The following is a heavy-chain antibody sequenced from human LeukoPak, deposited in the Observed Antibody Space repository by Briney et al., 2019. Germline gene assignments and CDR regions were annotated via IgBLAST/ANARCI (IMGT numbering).Heavy chain of an antibody. D-gene: IGHD5-24*01. V-gene: IGHV3-23*01. CDR2: ISGSGRDT. Sequence: PGGSQRLSCAASGFTFSNYAMSWVRQAPGKGLEWVSTISGSGRDTYYTDSVTGRFTISRDNSKNTLFLQMDSLRAEDTALYYCAKRGDDYNPFDYWGQGTLVTVSS. CDR1: GFTFSNYA. J-gene: IGHJ4*02. CDR3: AKRGDDYNPFDY.